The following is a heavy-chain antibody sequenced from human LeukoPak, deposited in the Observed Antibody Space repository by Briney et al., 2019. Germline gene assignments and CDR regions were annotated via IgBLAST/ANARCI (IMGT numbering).Heavy chain of an antibody. D-gene: IGHD4-17*01. CDR1: GGSISSGDYY. J-gene: IGHJ6*03. CDR2: IYYSGST. Sequence: PSQTLSLTCTVSGGSISSGDYYWSWIRQPPGKGLEWIGYIYYSGSTYYNPSLKSRVTISVDTSKNQFSLKLSSVTAADTAVYYCARESRGDLYYYYYYMDVWGKGTTVTVSS. CDR3: ARESRGDLYYYYYYMDV. V-gene: IGHV4-30-4*08.